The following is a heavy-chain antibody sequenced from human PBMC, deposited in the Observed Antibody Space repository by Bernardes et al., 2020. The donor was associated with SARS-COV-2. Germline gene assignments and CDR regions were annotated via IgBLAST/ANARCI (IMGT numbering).Heavy chain of an antibody. CDR3: ARESTIFGVVIKGDWFDP. CDR2: ISYDGSNK. J-gene: IGHJ5*02. V-gene: IGHV3-30*04. CDR1: GFTFSSYA. D-gene: IGHD3-3*01. Sequence: GSLRLSCAASGFTFSSYAMHWVRQAPGKGLEWVAVISYDGSNKYYADSVKGRFTISRDNSKNTLYLQMNSLRAEDTAVYYCARESTIFGVVIKGDWFDPWGQGTLVTVSS.